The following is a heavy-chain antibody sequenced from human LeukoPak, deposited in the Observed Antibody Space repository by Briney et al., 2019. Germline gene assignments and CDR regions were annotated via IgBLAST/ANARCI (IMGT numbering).Heavy chain of an antibody. Sequence: QTGGSLRLSCAASGFTFSSYAMSWVRQAPGKGLEWVSAISGGGGSTYYADSVKGRFTISRDNSKNTLYLQMNSLRAEDTAVYYCAKDRSYCSSTSCYNWFDPWGQGTLVTVSS. D-gene: IGHD2-2*01. CDR3: AKDRSYCSSTSCYNWFDP. V-gene: IGHV3-23*01. J-gene: IGHJ5*02. CDR2: ISGGGGST. CDR1: GFTFSSYA.